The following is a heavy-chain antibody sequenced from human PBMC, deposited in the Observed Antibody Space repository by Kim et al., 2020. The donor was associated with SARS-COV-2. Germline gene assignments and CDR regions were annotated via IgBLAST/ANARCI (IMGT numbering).Heavy chain of an antibody. CDR3: ARMDYGGNNWYFDL. CDR2: IYYSGST. Sequence: SETLSLTCTVSGGSISSGGYYWSWIRQHPGKGLEWIGYIYYSGSTYYNPSLKSRVTISVDTSKNQFSLKLSSVTAADTAVYYCARMDYGGNNWYFDLWGRGTLVTVSS. J-gene: IGHJ2*01. CDR1: GGSISSGGYY. D-gene: IGHD4-17*01. V-gene: IGHV4-31*03.